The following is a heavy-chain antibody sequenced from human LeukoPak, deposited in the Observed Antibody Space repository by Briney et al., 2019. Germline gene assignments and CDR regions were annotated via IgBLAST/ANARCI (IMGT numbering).Heavy chain of an antibody. Sequence: PGGSLRLSCAASGFTFSSYSMNWVRQAPGKGLEWVSSISSSSSYIYYADSVKGRFTISRDNAKNSLYLQMNSLRAEDTAVYYCAGWALYSGSPRGGAFDIWGQGTMVTVSS. V-gene: IGHV3-21*01. CDR2: ISSSSSYI. CDR3: AGWALYSGSPRGGAFDI. J-gene: IGHJ3*02. CDR1: GFTFSSYS. D-gene: IGHD1-26*01.